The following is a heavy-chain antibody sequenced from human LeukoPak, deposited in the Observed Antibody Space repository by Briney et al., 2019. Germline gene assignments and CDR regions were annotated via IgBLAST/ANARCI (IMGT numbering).Heavy chain of an antibody. J-gene: IGHJ4*02. CDR3: ARLSYDYVWGSYRYWHRGYFDY. Sequence: SETLSLTCTVSGGSISSSSYYWGWIRQPPGKGLEWIGSIYYSGSTYYNPSLKSRVTISVDTSKNQFSLKLSSVTAADTAVYYCARLSYDYVWGSYRYWHRGYFDYWGQGTLVTVSS. CDR1: GGSISSSSYY. D-gene: IGHD3-16*02. CDR2: IYYSGST. V-gene: IGHV4-39*01.